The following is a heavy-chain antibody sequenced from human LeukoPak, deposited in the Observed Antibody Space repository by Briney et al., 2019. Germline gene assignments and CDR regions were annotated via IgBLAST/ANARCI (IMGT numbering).Heavy chain of an antibody. CDR3: AREKLGVGATTLGYFDY. J-gene: IGHJ4*02. Sequence: ASVKVSCKASGGTFSSYAISWVRQAPGQGLEWMGRIIPILGIANYAQKFQGRVTITADKSTSTAYMELSSLRSEDTAVYYCAREKLGVGATTLGYFDYWGQGTLVTVSS. CDR1: GGTFSSYA. V-gene: IGHV1-69*04. D-gene: IGHD1-26*01. CDR2: IIPILGIA.